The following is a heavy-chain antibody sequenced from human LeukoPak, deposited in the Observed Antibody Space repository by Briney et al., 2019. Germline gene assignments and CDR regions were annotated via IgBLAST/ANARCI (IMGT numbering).Heavy chain of an antibody. J-gene: IGHJ4*02. V-gene: IGHV4-59*08. CDR1: GGSISSYY. Sequence: SETLSLTCTVSGGSISSYYWSWIRQPPGKGLEWIGYIYYSGSTNYNPSLKSRVTISVDTSKNQFSLKLSSVTAADTAVYYRARHTLVAASSFDYWGRGTLVTVSS. CDR2: IYYSGST. D-gene: IGHD2-15*01. CDR3: ARHTLVAASSFDY.